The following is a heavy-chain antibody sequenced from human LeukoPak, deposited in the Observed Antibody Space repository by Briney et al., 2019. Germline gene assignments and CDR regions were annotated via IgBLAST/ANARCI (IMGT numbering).Heavy chain of an antibody. D-gene: IGHD3-10*01. CDR1: GGSITSYY. CDR2: IYYSGST. CDR3: ARSGLYYGSGFYYYYMDV. V-gene: IGHV4-59*01. J-gene: IGHJ6*03. Sequence: SETLSLTCTVSGGSITSYYWSWLRQPPGKGLEWIGYIYYSGSTNYNPSLKSRVTISVDKSKNQFSLKLSSVTAADTAVYYCARSGLYYGSGFYYYYMDVWGKGTTVTISS.